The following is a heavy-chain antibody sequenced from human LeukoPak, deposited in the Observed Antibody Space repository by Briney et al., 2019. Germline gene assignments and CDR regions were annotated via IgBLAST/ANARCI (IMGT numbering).Heavy chain of an antibody. D-gene: IGHD1-1*01. J-gene: IGHJ6*03. V-gene: IGHV1-69*05. CDR3: ARQLEPRYYYYYMGV. Sequence: ASVKVSCKASGGTFSSYAISWVRQAPGQGLEWMGGIIPIFGTANYAQKFQGRVTITTDESTSTAYMELSSLRSEDTAVYYCARQLEPRYYYYYMGVWGKGTTVTVSS. CDR1: GGTFSSYA. CDR2: IIPIFGTA.